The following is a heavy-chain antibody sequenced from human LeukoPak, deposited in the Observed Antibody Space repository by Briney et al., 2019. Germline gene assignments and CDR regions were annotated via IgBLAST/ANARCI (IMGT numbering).Heavy chain of an antibody. CDR1: GFTFSSYW. CDR2: IKQDGSEK. J-gene: IGHJ5*02. Sequence: GGSLRLSCAASGFTFSSYWMSWVRQAPGKGLEWVANIKQDGSEKYYVDSVKGRFTISRDNAKNSLYLQMNSLRAEDTAVYYCASTYYDFWSGYYPWFDPWGQGTLVTVSS. CDR3: ASTYYDFWSGYYPWFDP. V-gene: IGHV3-7*01. D-gene: IGHD3-3*01.